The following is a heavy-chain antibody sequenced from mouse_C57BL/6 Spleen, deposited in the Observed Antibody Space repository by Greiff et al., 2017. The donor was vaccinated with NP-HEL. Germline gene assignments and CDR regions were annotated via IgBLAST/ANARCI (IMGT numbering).Heavy chain of an antibody. CDR2: ISYSGST. CDR1: GYSITSGYD. J-gene: IGHJ1*03. D-gene: IGHD1-1*01. Sequence: EVQLVESGPGMVKPSQSLSLTCTVTGYSITSGYDWHWIRHFPGNKLEWMGYISYSGSTNYNPSLKSRISITHDTSKNHFFLKLNSVTTEDTATYYCARRGYYGSSYDWYFDVWGTGTTVTVSS. V-gene: IGHV3-1*01. CDR3: ARRGYYGSSYDWYFDV.